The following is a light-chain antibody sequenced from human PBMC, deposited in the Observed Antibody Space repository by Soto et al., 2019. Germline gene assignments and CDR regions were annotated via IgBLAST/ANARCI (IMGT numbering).Light chain of an antibody. J-gene: IGKJ1*01. CDR3: QQYNSYE. CDR2: DAS. Sequence: DIQMTQSPSTLSASVGDRVTITCRASQSISSWLAWYQQKPGKALKLLIYDASSLESGVPSRFSGSGSGTEFTLTISSLQPDDFATYYCQQYNSYEFGQGTKVDIK. CDR1: QSISSW. V-gene: IGKV1-5*01.